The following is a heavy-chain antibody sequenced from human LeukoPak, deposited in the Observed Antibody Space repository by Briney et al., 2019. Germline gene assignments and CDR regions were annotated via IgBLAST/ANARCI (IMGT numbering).Heavy chain of an antibody. D-gene: IGHD2-8*01. Sequence: ASVKVSCKASGYTFTSYDINWVRQATGQGLEWMGWMNPNSGNTGYAQKFQGRVTMTRNTSISTAYMELSSLRSEDTAVYYCARDLSRTIWPYGAFDIWGQGTMVTVSS. CDR2: MNPNSGNT. J-gene: IGHJ3*02. CDR3: ARDLSRTIWPYGAFDI. CDR1: GYTFTSYD. V-gene: IGHV1-8*01.